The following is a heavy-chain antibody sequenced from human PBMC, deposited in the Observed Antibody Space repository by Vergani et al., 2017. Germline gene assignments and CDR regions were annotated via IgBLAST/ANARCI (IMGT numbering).Heavy chain of an antibody. V-gene: IGHV3-21*01. CDR1: GFTFSSYS. J-gene: IGHJ6*02. Sequence: EVQLVESGGGLVKPGGSLRLSCAASGFTFSSYSMNWVRQAPGKGLEWVSSISSSSSYIYYADSVKGRFTISRDNAKNSLYLQMNSLRAEDTAVYYCARDASWFTVTRCMDVWGQGTTVTVSS. CDR3: ARDASWFTVTRCMDV. D-gene: IGHD4-11*01. CDR2: ISSSSSYI.